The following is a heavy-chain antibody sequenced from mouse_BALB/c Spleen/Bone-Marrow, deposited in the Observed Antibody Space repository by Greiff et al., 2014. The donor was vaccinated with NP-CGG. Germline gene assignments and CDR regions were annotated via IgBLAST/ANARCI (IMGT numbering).Heavy chain of an antibody. CDR1: GFSLTSYG. V-gene: IGHV2-9*02. Sequence: VQLQQSGPGLVAPSQSLSITCTVSGFSLTSYGVHWVRQPPGKGLEWLGVIWAGGSTNYNSALMSRLSISKDNSKSQVFLKMNSLQTDDTAMYYCARDNGYYVDYAMDYWGQGTSVTVSS. CDR3: ARDNGYYVDYAMDY. J-gene: IGHJ4*01. CDR2: IWAGGST. D-gene: IGHD2-3*01.